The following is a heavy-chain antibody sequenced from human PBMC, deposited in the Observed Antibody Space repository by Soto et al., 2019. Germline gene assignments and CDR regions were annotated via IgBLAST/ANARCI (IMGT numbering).Heavy chain of an antibody. CDR1: GGSIRDHF. J-gene: IGHJ4*02. Sequence: SETLSLTCTVSGGSIRDHFWTWIRQPPGKGLEWIGYIYYSGRTNYNPSLKSRVSISVDTSKNPFSLQLRSVTAADTAVYYCARVGGDDFGDSGGFDYWGQGTLVTVSS. V-gene: IGHV4-59*11. CDR2: IYYSGRT. CDR3: ARVGGDDFGDSGGFDY. D-gene: IGHD4-17*01.